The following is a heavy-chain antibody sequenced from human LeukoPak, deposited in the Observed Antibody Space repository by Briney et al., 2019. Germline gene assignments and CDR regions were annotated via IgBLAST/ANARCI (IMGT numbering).Heavy chain of an antibody. J-gene: IGHJ5*02. D-gene: IGHD7-27*01. Sequence: GGSLRLSCAASGFTFSSYAMSWVRQAAGKGLEWVSAISGSGGSTYYADSVKGRFTISRDNAKDSLYLQMSSLRDGDTAVYYCAKNIVTGVDWFDPWGQGTLVTVSS. V-gene: IGHV3-23*01. CDR2: ISGSGGST. CDR1: GFTFSSYA. CDR3: AKNIVTGVDWFDP.